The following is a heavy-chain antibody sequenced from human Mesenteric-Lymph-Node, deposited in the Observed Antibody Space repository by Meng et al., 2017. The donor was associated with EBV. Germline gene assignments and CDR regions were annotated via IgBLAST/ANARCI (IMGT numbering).Heavy chain of an antibody. CDR2: VYHSGDT. V-gene: IGHV4-39*01. CDR3: ARRGGGYILDD. Sequence: LPASGPGLVKPSETLSLTCTVSGGPISGSDYYWSWIRQPPGKGLEWIGSVYHSGDTYHNPSLKSRLTISVDTSKNQFSLKVISVTAADTAVYYCARRGGGYILDDWGHGTLVTVSS. D-gene: IGHD5-24*01. CDR1: GGPISGSDYY. J-gene: IGHJ4*01.